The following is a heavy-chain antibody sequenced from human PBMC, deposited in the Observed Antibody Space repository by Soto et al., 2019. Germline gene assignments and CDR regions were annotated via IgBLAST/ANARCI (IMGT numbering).Heavy chain of an antibody. D-gene: IGHD2-2*01. CDR1: GYTFISNY. V-gene: IGHV1-46*01. CDR2: INPRGAST. CDR3: AREPDVCISTNCHFDY. J-gene: IGHJ4*02. Sequence: QVQLVQSGAEVKKPGASVKISCKASGYTFISNYVYWVRQAPGQGLEWMGIINPRGASTSYAQKFQGSVTMTSDTSRSTVYMDLSSLTYDAAAVYCCAREPDVCISTNCHFDYWGQGALVTVSS.